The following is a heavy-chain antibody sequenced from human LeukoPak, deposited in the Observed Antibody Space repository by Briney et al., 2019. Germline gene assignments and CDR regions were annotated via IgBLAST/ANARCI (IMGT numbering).Heavy chain of an antibody. Sequence: GASVKVSCKASGYTFTSYYMHWVRQAPGQGLEWMGIINPSGGSTSYAQKFQGRVTMTRDTSMSTVYMELSSLRSEDTAVYYCARTIADTAMVTVLYFDYWGQGTLVTVSS. CDR3: ARTIADTAMVTVLYFDY. D-gene: IGHD5-18*01. V-gene: IGHV1-46*01. J-gene: IGHJ4*02. CDR1: GYTFTSYY. CDR2: INPSGGST.